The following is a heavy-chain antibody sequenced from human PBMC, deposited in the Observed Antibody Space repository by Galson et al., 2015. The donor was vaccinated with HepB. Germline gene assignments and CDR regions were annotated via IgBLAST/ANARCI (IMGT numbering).Heavy chain of an antibody. J-gene: IGHJ5*02. Sequence: SVKVSCKVSGYTLTELSMHWVRQAPGKGLEWMGGFDPEDGETIYAQKFQGRVTMTEDTSTDTAYMELSSLRSEDTAVYYCATVVLGYCSGGSCYSRGWFDPWGQGTLVTVSS. V-gene: IGHV1-24*01. CDR2: FDPEDGET. D-gene: IGHD2-15*01. CDR3: ATVVLGYCSGGSCYSRGWFDP. CDR1: GYTLTELS.